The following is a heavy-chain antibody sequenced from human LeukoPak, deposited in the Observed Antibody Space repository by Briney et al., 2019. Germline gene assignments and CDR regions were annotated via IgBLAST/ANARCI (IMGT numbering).Heavy chain of an antibody. J-gene: IGHJ3*02. CDR3: AKRKGSAFDI. CDR1: GFTFSSYA. Sequence: GGSLRLSCAASGFTFSSYAMSWVRQAPGKGLEWVSSISGSGGSAYYADSVKGRFTISRDNSKSTLYLQMNSLRAEDTAVYYCAKRKGSAFDIWGHGTMVTVSS. D-gene: IGHD3-10*01. V-gene: IGHV3-23*01. CDR2: ISGSGGSA.